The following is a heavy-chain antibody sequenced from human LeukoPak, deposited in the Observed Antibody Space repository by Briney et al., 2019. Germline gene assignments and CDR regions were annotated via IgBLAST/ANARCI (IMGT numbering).Heavy chain of an antibody. V-gene: IGHV4-34*01. CDR2: IIHTGRT. CDR3: ARGMRWLNHYFDY. D-gene: IGHD5-24*01. J-gene: IGHJ4*02. CDR1: GGSFSGYY. Sequence: SETLSLTCGVYGGSFSGYYWTWIRQSPGMGLEWIGEIIHTGRTNYSPSLTSRVSLSVDTSKNQFSLKLSSVTAADTAVYYCARGMRWLNHYFDYWGQGTLVTVSS.